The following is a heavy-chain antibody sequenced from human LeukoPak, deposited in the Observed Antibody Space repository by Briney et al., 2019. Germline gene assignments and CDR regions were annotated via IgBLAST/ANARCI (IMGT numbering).Heavy chain of an antibody. V-gene: IGHV4-34*01. CDR2: IGHNGTT. CDR1: GGSISSYY. D-gene: IGHD1-1*01. Sequence: SETLSLTCTVSGGSISSYYWSWIRQPPGKGLEWIGEIGHNGTTNYNPSLKGRVTISVDTSKNQLSLSLTSVTAADTAVYYCARPSGGTPFKRFDYWGQGTLVTVSS. CDR3: ARPSGGTPFKRFDY. J-gene: IGHJ4*02.